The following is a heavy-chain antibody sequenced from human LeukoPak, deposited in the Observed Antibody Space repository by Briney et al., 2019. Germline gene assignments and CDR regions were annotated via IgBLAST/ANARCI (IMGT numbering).Heavy chain of an antibody. CDR3: SRGIRGHFTSIWFDP. J-gene: IGHJ5*02. V-gene: IGHV1-8*01. Sequence: ASVKVSCKASGHTFTSYDINWVRQATGQGPEWMGWINPDNGQKGYAQKFQDRVTMTRDTSISTAYMELTSLTSDDTALYFCSRGIRGHFTSIWFDPWGQGTLVTVSS. CDR1: GHTFTSYD. CDR2: INPDNGQK. D-gene: IGHD1-26*01.